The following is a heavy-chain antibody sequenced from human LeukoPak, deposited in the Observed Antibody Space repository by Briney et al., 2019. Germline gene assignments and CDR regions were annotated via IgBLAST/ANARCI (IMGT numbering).Heavy chain of an antibody. V-gene: IGHV1-46*01. CDR2: INPSGGST. Sequence: GASVKVSCKASGYTFTSYYMHWVRQAPGQGLEWMGIINPSGGSTSYAQKFQGRVTMTRDTSTSTVYMELSSLRSEDTAVYYCARDRGGYSYGYSFFFDCWGQGTLVTVSS. J-gene: IGHJ4*02. CDR3: ARDRGGYSYGYSFFFDC. CDR1: GYTFTSYY. D-gene: IGHD5-18*01.